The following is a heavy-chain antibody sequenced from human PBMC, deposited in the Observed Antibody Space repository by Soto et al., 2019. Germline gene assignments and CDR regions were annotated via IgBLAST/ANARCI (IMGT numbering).Heavy chain of an antibody. CDR3: AKGAIAAADSYWYFDL. CDR1: GFTFSSYG. D-gene: IGHD6-13*01. Sequence: QVQLVESGGGVVQPGRSLRLSCAASGFTFSSYGMHWVRQAPGKGLEWVAVISYDGSNKYYADSVKGRFTISRDNSKNTLYLQMNSLRAEDTAVYYWAKGAIAAADSYWYFDLWGRVTLVTVSS. CDR2: ISYDGSNK. V-gene: IGHV3-30*18. J-gene: IGHJ2*01.